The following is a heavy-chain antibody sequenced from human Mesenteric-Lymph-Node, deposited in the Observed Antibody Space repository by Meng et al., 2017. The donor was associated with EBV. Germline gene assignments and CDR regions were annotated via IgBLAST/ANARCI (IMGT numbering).Heavy chain of an antibody. CDR1: GYTFTNYA. V-gene: IGHV1-18*01. CDR3: ATYYYDSSAYFD. D-gene: IGHD3-22*01. CDR2: ISVYNANT. J-gene: IGHJ4*02. Sequence: QVQLVQAGAEVKNPWASVKVSCKASGYTFTNYAINWVRQGPGQGLEWMGWISVYNANTNYAQKLQGRVTITADESTSTAYMELNSLRSEDTAVYYCATYYYDSSAYFDWGQGTLVTVSS.